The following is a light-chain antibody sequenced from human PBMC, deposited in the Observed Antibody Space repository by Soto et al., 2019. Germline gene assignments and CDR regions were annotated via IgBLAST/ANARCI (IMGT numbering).Light chain of an antibody. CDR1: QIVSSY. CDR2: DAS. V-gene: IGKV3-11*01. CDR3: QQRSNWPLT. J-gene: IGKJ4*01. Sequence: EIVLTQSPATLSLSPGERATLSFVASQIVSSYLAWYQQKPGQAPRLLIYDASNRATGIPARFSGSGSGTDFTLTISSLEPEDFAVYYCQQRSNWPLTFGGGTKVDIK.